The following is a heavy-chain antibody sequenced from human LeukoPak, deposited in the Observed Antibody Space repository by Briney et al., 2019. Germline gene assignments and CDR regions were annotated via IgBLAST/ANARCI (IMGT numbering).Heavy chain of an antibody. D-gene: IGHD5-12*01. J-gene: IGHJ4*02. CDR2: INPHSGGS. CDR3: ARDKTSLYNGNYAF. CDR1: GYTFTDYY. V-gene: IGHV1-2*02. Sequence: GASVKVSCKASGYTFTDYYIHWVRQAPGQGLEWMGWINPHSGGSNYARKFRGRVIMTRDTSITTAFLDFSSLRSDDTAIYYCARDKTSLYNGNYAFWGQGTPVTVSS.